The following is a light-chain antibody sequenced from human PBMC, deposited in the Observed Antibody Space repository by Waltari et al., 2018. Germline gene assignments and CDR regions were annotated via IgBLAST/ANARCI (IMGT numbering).Light chain of an antibody. Sequence: SQELTQPPSVSVSPGQTASITCSGDKLGDKRGCWYQQKPGQSPVLVMSQDSKRPSGIPERCSGSSSGNTATLTISRTQAMDDADYYCQAWDTTAPHVVFGGGTKLTVL. J-gene: IGLJ2*01. CDR2: QDS. CDR1: KLGDKR. V-gene: IGLV3-1*01. CDR3: QAWDTTAPHVV.